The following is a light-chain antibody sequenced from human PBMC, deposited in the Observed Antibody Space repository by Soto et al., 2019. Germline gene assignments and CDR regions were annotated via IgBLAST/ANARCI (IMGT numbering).Light chain of an antibody. CDR2: GAS. V-gene: IGKV3-15*01. CDR3: QQYNNWPPYT. Sequence: IVMTQSPATLSVSLGGRATLSCRASQSVNSNLAWYQQKPGQAPRLLIYGASTRATGIPARFSGSGSGTEFTLTVSSLQSEDFGVYYCQQYNNWPPYTFGQGTKLEIK. J-gene: IGKJ2*01. CDR1: QSVNSN.